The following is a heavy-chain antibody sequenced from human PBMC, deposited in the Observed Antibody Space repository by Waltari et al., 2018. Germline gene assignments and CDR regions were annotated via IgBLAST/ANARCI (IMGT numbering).Heavy chain of an antibody. CDR2: ISSSSSYI. CDR1: GFTFSSYS. Sequence: EVQLVESGGGLVKPGGSLRLSCAASGFTFSSYSMNWVRQAPGKGLEWVSSISSSSSYIYYADSVKGRFTISRDNAKNSLYLQMNSLRAEDIAVYYCARVKTSCYEAWGQGTLVTVSS. V-gene: IGHV3-21*03. D-gene: IGHD2-2*01. CDR3: ARVKTSCYEA. J-gene: IGHJ4*02.